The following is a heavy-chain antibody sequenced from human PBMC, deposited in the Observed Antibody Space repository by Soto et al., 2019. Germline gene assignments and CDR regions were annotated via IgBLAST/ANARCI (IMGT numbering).Heavy chain of an antibody. CDR1: GYTFAGYG. V-gene: IGHV1-18*01. CDR3: ARDDCSGGSCYLDY. CDR2: ISAYNGNT. D-gene: IGHD2-15*01. J-gene: IGHJ4*02. Sequence: QVQLVQSGAEVKKPGASVKVSCKASGYTFAGYGISWVRQAPGQGLEWMGWISAYNGNTNYGQKLQGRVTMTTDTSTSTAYMELRSLRSDDTAMYYCARDDCSGGSCYLDYWGQGTLVTVSS.